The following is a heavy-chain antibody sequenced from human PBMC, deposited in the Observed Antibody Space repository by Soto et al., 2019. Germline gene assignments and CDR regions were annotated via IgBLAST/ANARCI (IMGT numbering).Heavy chain of an antibody. CDR1: GASISRKY. CDR2: IYNGGST. D-gene: IGHD6-19*01. Sequence: QVQQQESGSGLVKPSETMSLTCTASGASISRKYWSWVRQPPGKGLEWIGHIYNGGSTKYNPSLKSRVSISADISKNQVSLKLNYVTAADTAVYYCAQSTGWPGFDSWGQGVLVIVSS. V-gene: IGHV4-59*01. J-gene: IGHJ4*02. CDR3: AQSTGWPGFDS.